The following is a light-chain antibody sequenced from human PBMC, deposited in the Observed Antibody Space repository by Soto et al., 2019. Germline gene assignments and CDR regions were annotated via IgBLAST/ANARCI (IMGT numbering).Light chain of an antibody. CDR2: YXX. CDR3: QSYDRSLSGYV. J-gene: IGLJ1*01. Sequence: QALLTHPRLVSGSPGQSVTISGPGTSSDVGRFEYVSWYQQHPVEAAKVVVYYXXKRPSGVPDRFSGSKSGNTASLTISGLQAEDEADYYCQSYDRSLSGYVFGAGTKVTVL. CDR1: SSDVGRFEY. V-gene: IGLV2-11*01.